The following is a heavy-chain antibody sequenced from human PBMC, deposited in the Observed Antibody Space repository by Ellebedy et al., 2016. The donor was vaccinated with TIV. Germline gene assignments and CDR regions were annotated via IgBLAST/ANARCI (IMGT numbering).Heavy chain of an antibody. CDR3: AREGSGWYVGYFQH. CDR2: IYYSGST. CDR1: GGSISSYY. J-gene: IGHJ1*01. V-gene: IGHV4-59*12. Sequence: MPSETLSLTCTVSGGSISSYYWSWIRQPPGKGLEWIGYIYYSGSTNYNPSLKSRVTISVDTSKNQFSLKLSSVTAADTAVYYCAREGSGWYVGYFQHWGQGTLVTVSS. D-gene: IGHD6-19*01.